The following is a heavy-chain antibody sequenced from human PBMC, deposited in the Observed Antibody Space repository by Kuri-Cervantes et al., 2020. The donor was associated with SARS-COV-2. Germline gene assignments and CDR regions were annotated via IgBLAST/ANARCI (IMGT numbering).Heavy chain of an antibody. CDR3: ARESRTIAAAGTEDY. Sequence: ASVKVSCKASGYTFPNYAISWVRQAPGQGLEWMGWISVYNGATNYARNFQGRVTMTRDTSISTAYMELSRLRSDDTAVYYCARESRTIAAAGTEDYWGQGTLVTVSS. CDR1: GYTFPNYA. CDR2: ISVYNGAT. D-gene: IGHD6-13*01. J-gene: IGHJ4*02. V-gene: IGHV1-18*01.